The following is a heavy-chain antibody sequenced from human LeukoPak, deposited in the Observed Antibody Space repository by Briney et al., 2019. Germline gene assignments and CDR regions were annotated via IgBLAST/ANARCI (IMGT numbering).Heavy chain of an antibody. CDR1: GGSINSYY. Sequence: SETLSLTCTVSGGSINSYYWNWIRQPAGKGLEWIGRIYTSGSTNYNPSLKSRVTMSVDTSKNQFSLKLSSVTAADTAVYYCARDTGGVPAAIGYFDLWGRGTLVTVSS. CDR2: IYTSGST. J-gene: IGHJ2*01. CDR3: ARDTGGVPAAIGYFDL. D-gene: IGHD2-2*01. V-gene: IGHV4-4*07.